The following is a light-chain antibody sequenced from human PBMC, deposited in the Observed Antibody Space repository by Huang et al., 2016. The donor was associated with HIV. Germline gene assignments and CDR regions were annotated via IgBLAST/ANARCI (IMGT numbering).Light chain of an antibody. Sequence: IQLTQSPSSLSASVGDRVTITCRASQGFSSYLAWYQQKPGKVPRLLIYAAATLQSGVPSRFSGSGSGTDFTLTISSLQPEDFATYYCQQLNSYPTFGQGTRLEIK. CDR1: QGFSSY. V-gene: IGKV1-9*01. CDR3: QQLNSYPT. J-gene: IGKJ5*01. CDR2: AAA.